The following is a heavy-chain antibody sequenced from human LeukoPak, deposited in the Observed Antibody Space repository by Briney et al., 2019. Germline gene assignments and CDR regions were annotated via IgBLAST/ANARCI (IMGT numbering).Heavy chain of an antibody. CDR1: QYSFTNYW. CDR2: IYPGDSDT. Sequence: GESLKISCKGSQYSFTNYWIGWVRQMPGKGLEWMGIIYPGDSDTRYSPSFQGQVTISADKSISTAYLQWSSLKASDTAMYYCARLSYGSGSYSPYYFDYWGQGTLVTVSS. V-gene: IGHV5-51*01. D-gene: IGHD3-10*01. J-gene: IGHJ4*02. CDR3: ARLSYGSGSYSPYYFDY.